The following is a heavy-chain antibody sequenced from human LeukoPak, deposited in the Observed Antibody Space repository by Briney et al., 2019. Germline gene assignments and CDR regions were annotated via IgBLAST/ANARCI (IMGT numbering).Heavy chain of an antibody. CDR1: GFTFSNYR. V-gene: IGHV3-21*01. CDR3: ARALPSSYYYFDY. Sequence: GGSLRLSCAASGFTFSNYRVNWVRQSPGKGLEWVSSIGSSSSYIYYADSVKGRFTISRDNAKNSLYLQMNSLRAEDTAVYYCARALPSSYYYFDYWGQGTLVTVSS. CDR2: IGSSSSYI. J-gene: IGHJ4*02. D-gene: IGHD6-13*01.